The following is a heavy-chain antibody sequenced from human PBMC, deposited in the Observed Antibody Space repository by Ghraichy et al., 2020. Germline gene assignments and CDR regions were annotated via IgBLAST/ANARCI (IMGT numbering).Heavy chain of an antibody. Sequence: GESLNISCTASGFTFGDYAMSWFRQAPGKGLEWVGFIRSKAYGGTTEYAASVKGRFTISRDDSKSIAYLQMNSLKTEDTAVYYCTRAQVGALPTPDLDYWGQGTLVTVSS. V-gene: IGHV3-49*03. CDR3: TRAQVGALPTPDLDY. J-gene: IGHJ4*02. CDR1: GFTFGDYA. CDR2: IRSKAYGGTT. D-gene: IGHD1-26*01.